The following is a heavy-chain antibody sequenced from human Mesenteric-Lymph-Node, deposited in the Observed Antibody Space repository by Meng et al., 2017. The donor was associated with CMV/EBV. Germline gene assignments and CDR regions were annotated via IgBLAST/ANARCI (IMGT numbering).Heavy chain of an antibody. D-gene: IGHD2-21*01. Sequence: LSLTCAASGFTLSRNWMTWVRQAPGKGLEWVANINEDGSEKNYLDSVKGRFIISRDNAKNSVYLQMNSLRGEDTAVYYCARPIEGIRETLDYWGQGTLVTVSS. J-gene: IGHJ4*02. CDR3: ARPIEGIRETLDY. V-gene: IGHV3-7*01. CDR2: INEDGSEK. CDR1: GFTLSRNW.